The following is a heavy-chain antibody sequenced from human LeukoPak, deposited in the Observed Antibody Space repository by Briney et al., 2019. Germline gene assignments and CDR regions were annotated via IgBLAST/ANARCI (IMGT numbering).Heavy chain of an antibody. CDR2: INSDGSST. CDR1: GFTFSNYW. D-gene: IGHD5-18*01. V-gene: IGHV3-74*01. CDR3: ARGGPTALVWPPPDY. Sequence: GGSLRLSCAASGFTFSNYWMHWVRQAPGKGLVWVSRINSDGSSTSYADSVKGRFTISRDTAKNTVYLQMNSLRAEDTAVYHCARGGPTALVWPPPDYWGQGTLVTVSS. J-gene: IGHJ4*02.